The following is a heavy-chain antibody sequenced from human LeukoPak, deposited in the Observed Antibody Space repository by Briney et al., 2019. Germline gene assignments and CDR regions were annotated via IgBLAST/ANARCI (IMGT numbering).Heavy chain of an antibody. Sequence: GGSLRLSCAASGFTFRSYDMNWVRQVPGKGLEWVSYISSSGSTIYYADSVKGRFTISRDNAKNSLYVQMNSLGAEDTAIYYCARDRSSGYSGSNDYWGQGTLVTVSS. V-gene: IGHV3-48*03. CDR3: ARDRSSGYSGSNDY. D-gene: IGHD5-12*01. J-gene: IGHJ4*02. CDR2: ISSSGSTI. CDR1: GFTFRSYD.